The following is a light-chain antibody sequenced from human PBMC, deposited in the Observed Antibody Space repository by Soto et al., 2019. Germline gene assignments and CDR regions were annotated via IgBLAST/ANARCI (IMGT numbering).Light chain of an antibody. CDR3: QQRSDWPIT. CDR1: QSVGSY. J-gene: IGKJ5*01. V-gene: IGKV3-11*01. CDR2: DAS. Sequence: EFVLTQSPATLSLSPGERATLSCRASQSVGSYLVWYQHKPGQAPRLLIYDASNRATGIPARFSGSGSGTDFTRTISRLEPEDFAVYFCQQRSDWPITFGQGTRLDMK.